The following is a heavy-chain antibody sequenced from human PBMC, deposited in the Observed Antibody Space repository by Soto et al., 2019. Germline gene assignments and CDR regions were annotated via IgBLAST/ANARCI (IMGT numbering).Heavy chain of an antibody. D-gene: IGHD4-17*01. J-gene: IGHJ3*02. CDR2: ISSSSSTI. V-gene: IGHV3-48*01. CDR3: ARDSGDYYRAFDI. Sequence: EVQLVESGGGLVQPGGSLRLSCAASGFTFSSYSMNWVRQAPGKGLEWVSYISSSSSTIYYADSVKGRFTISRDNAKNSLYLQMNSLRAEDTAVYYCARDSGDYYRAFDIWGQGTMVTVSS. CDR1: GFTFSSYS.